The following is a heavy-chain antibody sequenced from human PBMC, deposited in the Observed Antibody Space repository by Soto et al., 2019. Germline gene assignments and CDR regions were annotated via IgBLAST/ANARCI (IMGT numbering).Heavy chain of an antibody. CDR3: AREGVVRGVITTYSPAYYFDY. J-gene: IGHJ4*02. Sequence: PSETLSLTCTVSGGSVSSGSYYWSWIRQPPGKGLEWIGYIYYSGSTNYNPSLKSRVTISVDTSKNQFSLKLSSVTAADTAVYYRAREGVVRGVITTYSPAYYFDYWGQGTLVTVSS. CDR2: IYYSGST. D-gene: IGHD3-10*01. CDR1: GGSVSSGSYY. V-gene: IGHV4-61*01.